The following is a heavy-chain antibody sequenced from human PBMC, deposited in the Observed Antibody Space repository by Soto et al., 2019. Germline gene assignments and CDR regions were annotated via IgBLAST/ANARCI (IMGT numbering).Heavy chain of an antibody. V-gene: IGHV4-39*01. Sequence: SDTLSLTCTVSGGSISSSSYYWGWIRQPPGKGLEWIGSIYYSGSTYYNPSLKSRVTISVDTSKNQFSLKLSSVTAADTAVYYCTRHERSTYDFWSGYYPSPYYFDYWGQGTLVTVSS. CDR2: IYYSGST. J-gene: IGHJ4*02. CDR3: TRHERSTYDFWSGYYPSPYYFDY. CDR1: GGSISSSSYY. D-gene: IGHD3-3*01.